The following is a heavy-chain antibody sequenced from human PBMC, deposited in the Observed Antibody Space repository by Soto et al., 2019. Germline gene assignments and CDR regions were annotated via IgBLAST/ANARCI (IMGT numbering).Heavy chain of an antibody. CDR3: AYYGSSYFFGH. CDR1: GFSLTPGGG. Sequence: GPTQLNATQTLTLTSTFSGFSLTPGGGVGWIRQPQGKAPEWQEVIYRHHDTRYSTSLRNRLTLNKDTTKDQVVLTMTNMDPVHTGTYYCAYYGSSYFFGHWGQGTLGTVSS. J-gene: IGHJ4*02. D-gene: IGHD6-6*01. CDR2: IYRHHDT. V-gene: IGHV2-5*01.